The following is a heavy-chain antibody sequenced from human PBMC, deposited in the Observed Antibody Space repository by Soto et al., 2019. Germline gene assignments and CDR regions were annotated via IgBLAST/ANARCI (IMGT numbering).Heavy chain of an antibody. CDR2: TYYRSKWYN. CDR1: GDSVSTNSGA. J-gene: IGHJ4*02. D-gene: IGHD2-2*03. V-gene: IGHV6-1*01. CDR3: ARDRAGFCTSGSCYGLAF. Sequence: PSQTLSLTCDISGDSVSTNSGAWNWIRQSPSRGLEWLGRTYYRSKWYNDYAVSVKGRITFNADTSKNQFSLQLSSVTPEDTAVYYCARDRAGFCTSGSCYGLAFWGRGTLVTVSS.